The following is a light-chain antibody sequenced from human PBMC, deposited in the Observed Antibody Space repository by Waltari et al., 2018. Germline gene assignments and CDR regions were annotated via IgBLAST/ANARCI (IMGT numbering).Light chain of an antibody. V-gene: IGKV3-20*01. CDR1: QSVSSNY. CDR2: SAS. J-gene: IGKJ3*01. Sequence: VLTQSPGTLSLSPGERATPACRASQSVSSNYLAWYQQEPGQAPRLLIYSASNKATGIPDRFSGSGSGTDFTLTISRLEPEDSAVYYCQHYGSSLFTFGPGTKVEIK. CDR3: QHYGSSLFT.